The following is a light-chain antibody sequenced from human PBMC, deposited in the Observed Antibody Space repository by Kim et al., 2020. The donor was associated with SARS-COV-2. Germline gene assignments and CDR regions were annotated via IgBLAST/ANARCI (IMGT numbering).Light chain of an antibody. CDR2: AAS. Sequence: ASVGDRVTITCRASESVDIYLNWYQQKPGKAPKFLISAASSLQSGVPSRFSGSGSGTDFTLTINSLQPEDFATYYCQQSYNPPWAFGQGTKVDIK. CDR1: ESVDIY. CDR3: QQSYNPPWA. V-gene: IGKV1-39*01. J-gene: IGKJ1*01.